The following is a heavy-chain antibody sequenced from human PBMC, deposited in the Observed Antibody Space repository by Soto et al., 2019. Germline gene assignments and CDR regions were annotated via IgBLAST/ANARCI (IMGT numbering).Heavy chain of an antibody. Sequence: PGGSLRLCCAASGFTFSSHGMSWVRQGPGKGLEWVSAISGSGGSTYYADSVKGRFTISRDNSKNTLYLQMNSLRAEDTAVYYSAKIEGVAPGWFDPWGQGTLVTVSS. V-gene: IGHV3-23*01. D-gene: IGHD3-3*01. CDR2: ISGSGGST. J-gene: IGHJ5*02. CDR3: AKIEGVAPGWFDP. CDR1: GFTFSSHG.